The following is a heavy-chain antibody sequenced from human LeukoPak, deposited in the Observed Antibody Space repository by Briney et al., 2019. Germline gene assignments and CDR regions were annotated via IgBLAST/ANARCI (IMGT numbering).Heavy chain of an antibody. J-gene: IGHJ3*02. CDR1: GGSISSYH. Sequence: SETLSLTCTVSGGSISSYHWSWIRQPPGKGQEWIGYIYYSGSTNYNPSLKSRVTISVETSKNQFSLKLSSVTAADTAVYYCASDPGISAFDIWGQGTMVTVSS. CDR3: ASDPGISAFDI. V-gene: IGHV4-59*01. CDR2: IYYSGST.